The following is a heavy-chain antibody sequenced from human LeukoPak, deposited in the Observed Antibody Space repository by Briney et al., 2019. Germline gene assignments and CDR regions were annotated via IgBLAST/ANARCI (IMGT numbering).Heavy chain of an antibody. J-gene: IGHJ4*02. CDR2: ISTDGSSA. Sequence: GSRRLSCAASGFTFNSYWMHWVRQAPGKGRVWVSRISTDGSSAMYADSVKGRFTISRDNAKNPLYLQMNSLRAEDTAVYYCARVNVCPRCHFDYWGQGTLVTAS. V-gene: IGHV3-74*03. CDR1: GFTFNSYW. D-gene: IGHD3-16*01. CDR3: ARVNVCPRCHFDY.